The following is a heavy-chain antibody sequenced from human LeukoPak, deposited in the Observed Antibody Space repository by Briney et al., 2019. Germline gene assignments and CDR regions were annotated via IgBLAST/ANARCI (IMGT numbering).Heavy chain of an antibody. V-gene: IGHV4-59*12. Sequence: PSETLSLTCTVSGGSISSYYWSWIRQPPGKGLEWIGYIYYSGSTNYNPSLKSRVTISIDTSKNQLSLKLTSVTAADTAVYYCVYRGAPGAFDIWGQGTMVTVSS. D-gene: IGHD2-21*01. J-gene: IGHJ3*02. CDR2: IYYSGST. CDR3: VYRGAPGAFDI. CDR1: GGSISSYY.